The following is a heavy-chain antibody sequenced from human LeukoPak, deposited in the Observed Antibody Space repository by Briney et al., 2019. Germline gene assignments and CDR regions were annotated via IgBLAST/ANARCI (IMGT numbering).Heavy chain of an antibody. CDR2: IYYSGST. CDR1: GGSISSGGYY. J-gene: IGHJ3*02. Sequence: SQTLSLTCTVSGGSISSGGYYWSWIRQHPGKGLEWIGYIYYSGSTYYNPSLKSRVTISGDTSKNQISLKLRFVTAADTAVYYCARGPWGPDAFDIWGQGTLVTVSS. CDR3: ARGPWGPDAFDI. V-gene: IGHV4-31*03. D-gene: IGHD7-27*01.